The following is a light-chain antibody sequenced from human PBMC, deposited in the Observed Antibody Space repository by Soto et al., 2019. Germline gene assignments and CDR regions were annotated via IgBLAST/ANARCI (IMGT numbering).Light chain of an antibody. CDR2: LGS. V-gene: IGKV2-28*01. CDR3: MQALQTPYT. Sequence: DIVMTQSPLSLPVTPGEPASISCRSSQRLLHRNGYNYLDWYLQKPGQSPQLLIYLGSNRASGVPDRFSGSGSGTDFTLKISRVDTEDVGVYYCMQALQTPYTFGQGTKLEIK. J-gene: IGKJ2*01. CDR1: QRLLHRNGYNY.